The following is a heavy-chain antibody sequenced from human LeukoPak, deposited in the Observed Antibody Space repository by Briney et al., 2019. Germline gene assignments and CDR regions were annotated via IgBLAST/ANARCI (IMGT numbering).Heavy chain of an antibody. Sequence: GGSLRLSCAASGFTFSSYAMSWVRHTSGKGLQWLSAISDSGGGTNYADSVKGRFTISRDNSKNILYLQMNSLGAEDTAIYYCTKASATVWPNYFDSWGQGTLVTVSS. CDR2: ISDSGGGT. D-gene: IGHD6-25*01. CDR1: GFTFSSYA. J-gene: IGHJ4*02. V-gene: IGHV3-23*01. CDR3: TKASATVWPNYFDS.